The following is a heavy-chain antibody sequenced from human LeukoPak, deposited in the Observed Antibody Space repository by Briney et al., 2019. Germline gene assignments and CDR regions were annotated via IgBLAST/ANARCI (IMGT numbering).Heavy chain of an antibody. D-gene: IGHD6-19*01. Sequence: ASVKVSCKASGYSLTTSGINWLRQAPGQGLEWMGWINPNSGGTNYAQKFQGRVTMTRDTSISTAYMELSRLRSDDTAVYYCARSVYSSGWDDYWGQGTLVTVSS. J-gene: IGHJ4*02. CDR1: GYSLTTSG. CDR2: INPNSGGT. CDR3: ARSVYSSGWDDY. V-gene: IGHV1-2*02.